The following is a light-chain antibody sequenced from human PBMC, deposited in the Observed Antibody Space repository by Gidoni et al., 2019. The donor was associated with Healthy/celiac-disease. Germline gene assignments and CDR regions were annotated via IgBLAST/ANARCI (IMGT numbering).Light chain of an antibody. Sequence: QSVLTQPPSVSGAPGQRVTISCTWSSSNIGAGYYVHWYQQLPGTSPKLLIYGNSNRPSGVPDRFSGSKSGTSASLAITGLQAEDEAYYYCQAYDSSLSGYFFGTGTKVTVL. CDR2: GNS. CDR3: QAYDSSLSGYF. J-gene: IGLJ1*01. CDR1: SSNIGAGYY. V-gene: IGLV1-40*01.